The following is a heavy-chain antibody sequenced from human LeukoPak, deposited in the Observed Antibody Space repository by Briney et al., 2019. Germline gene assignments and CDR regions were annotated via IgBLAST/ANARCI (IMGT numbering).Heavy chain of an antibody. CDR3: ARDHLPAAIPESYYYYGMDV. CDR2: ISYDGSNK. CDR1: GFTFSSYG. D-gene: IGHD2-2*01. V-gene: IGHV3-30*03. J-gene: IGHJ6*02. Sequence: GGSLRLSCAASGFTFSSYGMHWVRQAPGKGLEWVAVISYDGSNKYYADSVKGRFTISRDNSKNTLYLQMNSLRAEDTAVYYCARDHLPAAIPESYYYYGMDVWGQGTTVTVSS.